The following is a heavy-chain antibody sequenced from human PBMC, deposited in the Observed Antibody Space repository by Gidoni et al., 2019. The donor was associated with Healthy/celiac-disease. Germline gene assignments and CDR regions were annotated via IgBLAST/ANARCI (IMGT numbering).Heavy chain of an antibody. CDR1: GGSFSGYY. Sequence: QVQLQQWGAGLLKPSETLSLTCAVYGGSFSGYYWSWIRQPPGKGLEWIGEINHSGSTNYNPSLKSRVTISVDTSKNQFSLKLSSVTAADTAVYYCARSGGDCSGGSCYARNEIFDYWGQGTLVTVSS. V-gene: IGHV4-34*01. CDR3: ARSGGDCSGGSCYARNEIFDY. J-gene: IGHJ4*02. CDR2: INHSGST. D-gene: IGHD2-15*01.